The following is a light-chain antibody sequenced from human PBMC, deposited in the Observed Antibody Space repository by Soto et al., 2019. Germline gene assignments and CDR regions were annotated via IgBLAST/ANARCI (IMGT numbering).Light chain of an antibody. V-gene: IGLV2-14*01. CDR1: SSDVGGYNY. CDR3: SSYTSSSTEV. CDR2: DVS. Sequence: QSALTQPASVSGSPGQSITISCTGTSSDVGGYNYVYWYQQHPGKAPKLMIYDVSNRPSGVSNRLSGSKSGNRASLTISGLQAEDEADSYCSSYTSSSTEVFGGGTKLTVL. J-gene: IGLJ3*02.